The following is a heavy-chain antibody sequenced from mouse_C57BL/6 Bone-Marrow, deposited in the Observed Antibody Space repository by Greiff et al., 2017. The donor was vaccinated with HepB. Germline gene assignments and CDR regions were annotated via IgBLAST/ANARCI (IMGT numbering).Heavy chain of an antibody. Sequence: LVEPGASVKISCKASGYAFSSYWMNWVKQRPGKGLEWIGQIYPGDGDTNYNGKFKGKATLTADKSSSTAYMQLSSLTSEDSAVYFCARCYYGSSYKGYAMDYWGQGTSVTVSS. CDR3: ARCYYGSSYKGYAMDY. CDR2: IYPGDGDT. V-gene: IGHV1-80*01. CDR1: GYAFSSYW. D-gene: IGHD1-1*01. J-gene: IGHJ4*01.